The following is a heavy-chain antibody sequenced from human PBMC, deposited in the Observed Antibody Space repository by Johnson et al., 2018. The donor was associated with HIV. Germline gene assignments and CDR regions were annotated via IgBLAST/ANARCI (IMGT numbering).Heavy chain of an antibody. CDR2: ISSGGSTT. J-gene: IGHJ3*02. CDR3: ARPASPGYSGYDDHAFDI. V-gene: IGHV3-23*04. Sequence: EVQLVESGGGLVQPGGSLRLSCAASGFKLTNYGMNWVRQAPGKGLEWVSAISSGGSTTYYADSVQGRFTISRDNFDNTLFLQMNSLGAEDTARYYCARPASPGYSGYDDHAFDIWGQGTMVTVSS. D-gene: IGHD5-12*01. CDR1: GFKLTNYG.